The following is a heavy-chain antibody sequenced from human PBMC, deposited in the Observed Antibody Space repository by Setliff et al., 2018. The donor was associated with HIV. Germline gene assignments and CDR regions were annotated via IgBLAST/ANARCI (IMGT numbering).Heavy chain of an antibody. J-gene: IGHJ4*02. D-gene: IGHD1-26*01. Sequence: GESLKISCAASGFTFSSYWMHWVRQAPGKGLVWVSRINSDGSSTSYADSVKGRFTISRDNAKNTLYLQMNSLRAEDTAVYYCASKGVYSGSAFDYWGQGTLVTVSS. V-gene: IGHV3-74*01. CDR1: GFTFSSYW. CDR2: INSDGSST. CDR3: ASKGVYSGSAFDY.